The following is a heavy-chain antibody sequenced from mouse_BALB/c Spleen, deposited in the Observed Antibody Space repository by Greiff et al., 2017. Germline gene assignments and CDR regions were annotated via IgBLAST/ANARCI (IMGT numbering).Heavy chain of an antibody. J-gene: IGHJ3*01. Sequence: EVQRVESGGGLVKPGGSLKLSCAASGFAFSSYDMSWVRQTPEKRLEWVAYISSGGGSTYYPDTVKGRFTISRDNAKNTLYLQMSSLKSEDTAMYYCARHGITTATCAYWGQGTLVTVSA. V-gene: IGHV5-12-1*01. CDR1: GFAFSSYD. D-gene: IGHD1-2*01. CDR2: ISSGGGST. CDR3: ARHGITTATCAY.